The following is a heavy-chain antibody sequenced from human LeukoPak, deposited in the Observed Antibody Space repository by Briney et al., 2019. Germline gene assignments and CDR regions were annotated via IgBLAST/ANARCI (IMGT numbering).Heavy chain of an antibody. Sequence: SETLSLTCTVSGGSISSGGYYWSWIRQPPGKGLEWIGYIYYSGSTNYNPPLKSRVTISVDTSKNQFSLKLSSVTAADTAVYYCARDSRGSTHYFDYWGQGTLVTVSS. CDR3: ARDSRGSTHYFDY. CDR2: IYYSGST. CDR1: GGSISSGGYY. V-gene: IGHV4-61*08. J-gene: IGHJ4*02. D-gene: IGHD2-2*01.